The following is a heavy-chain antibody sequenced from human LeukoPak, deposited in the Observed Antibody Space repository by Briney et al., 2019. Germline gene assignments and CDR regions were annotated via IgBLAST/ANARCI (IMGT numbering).Heavy chain of an antibody. D-gene: IGHD3-22*01. Sequence: GGSLRLSCAASGFTFSSYAMSWVRQAPGKGLEWVPAISGSGGSTYYADSVKGRFTISRDNSKNTLYLQMNSLRAEDTAVYYCAKDLMRRAVVVITTLDYWGQGTLVTVSS. CDR2: ISGSGGST. V-gene: IGHV3-23*01. CDR1: GFTFSSYA. J-gene: IGHJ4*02. CDR3: AKDLMRRAVVVITTLDY.